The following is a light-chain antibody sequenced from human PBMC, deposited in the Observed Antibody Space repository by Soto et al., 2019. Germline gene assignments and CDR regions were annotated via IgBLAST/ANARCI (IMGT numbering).Light chain of an antibody. Sequence: EIVMTQSPVTPSVSPGERATLSCRASQSVSSSLAWYQQKPGQAPRLLIYAASTRATGIPARFSGSGSGTEFTLTISSLQSEDFAVYYCQQYNNWWTFGQGTKVDIK. J-gene: IGKJ1*01. CDR1: QSVSSS. V-gene: IGKV3-15*01. CDR3: QQYNNWWT. CDR2: AAS.